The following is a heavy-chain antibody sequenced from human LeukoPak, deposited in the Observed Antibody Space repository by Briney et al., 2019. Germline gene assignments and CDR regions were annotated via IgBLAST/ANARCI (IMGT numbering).Heavy chain of an antibody. CDR2: IRNKANRYTT. J-gene: IGHJ4*02. CDR1: RFTFSDHY. D-gene: IGHD4-11*01. Sequence: PGGSLTLSCAASRFTFSDHYMDWLRQAPGKGREWVGRIRNKANRYTTEYAASVKGRFTISRDDSKNSLYLQMSSLKTEDTAVYYCARLPRRSTVEDYWGQGTLVTVSS. CDR3: ARLPRRSTVEDY. V-gene: IGHV3-72*01.